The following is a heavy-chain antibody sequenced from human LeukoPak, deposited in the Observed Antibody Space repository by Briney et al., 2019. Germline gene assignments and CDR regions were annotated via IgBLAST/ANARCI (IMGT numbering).Heavy chain of an antibody. CDR1: GFTFSSYS. CDR3: ARGSGYYYMDV. Sequence: GGSLRLSCAASGFTFSSYSMNWVRQAPGKGLEWVSSISSSSSTIYYADSVKGRFTISRDNAKNSLYLQMNSLRAEDTAVYYCARGSGYYYMDVWGKGTTVTVSS. CDR2: ISSSSSTI. J-gene: IGHJ6*03. V-gene: IGHV3-48*01. D-gene: IGHD1-26*01.